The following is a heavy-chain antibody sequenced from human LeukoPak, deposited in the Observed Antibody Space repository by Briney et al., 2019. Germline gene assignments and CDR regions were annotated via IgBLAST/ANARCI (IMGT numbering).Heavy chain of an antibody. CDR1: GYTFAGYY. J-gene: IGHJ4*02. CDR2: INPNSGGT. V-gene: IGHV1-2*02. D-gene: IGHD3-22*01. CDR3: AWDSSGYYYFDY. Sequence: ASVKVSCKASGYTFAGYYMHWVRQAPGQGLEWMGWINPNSGGTNYAQKFQGRVTMTRDTSISTAYMELSRLRSDDTAVYYCAWDSSGYYYFDYWGQGTLVTVSS.